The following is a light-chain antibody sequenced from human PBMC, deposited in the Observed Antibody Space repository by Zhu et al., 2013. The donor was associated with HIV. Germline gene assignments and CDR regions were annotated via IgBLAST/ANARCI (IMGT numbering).Light chain of an antibody. CDR3: QQYYSSLALT. V-gene: IGKV4-1*01. J-gene: IGKJ4*01. CDR1: QSVLYNSDNKNY. Sequence: DIVMTQSPDSLAVSLGERATINCKSSQSVLYNSDNKNYLAWYQQKPRQPPKLLIYWASTRQSGVPDRFSGSGSGTDFTLTISSLQAEDVAVYYCQQYYSSLALTFGGGTKVEIK. CDR2: WAS.